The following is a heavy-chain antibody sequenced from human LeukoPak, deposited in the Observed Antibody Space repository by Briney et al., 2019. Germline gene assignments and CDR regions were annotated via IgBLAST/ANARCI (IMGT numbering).Heavy chain of an antibody. Sequence: PGGSLRLSCAASGFTFSSYAMSWVRQAPGKGLEWVSAISGSGGSTYYADSVKGRFTISRDNAKNSLYLQMNSLRAEDTAVYYCAGGPREREGYYDFWSGYYTHYYYYMDVWGKGTTVTVSS. CDR1: GFTFSSYA. CDR3: AGGPREREGYYDFWSGYYTHYYYYMDV. V-gene: IGHV3-23*01. D-gene: IGHD3-3*01. CDR2: ISGSGGST. J-gene: IGHJ6*03.